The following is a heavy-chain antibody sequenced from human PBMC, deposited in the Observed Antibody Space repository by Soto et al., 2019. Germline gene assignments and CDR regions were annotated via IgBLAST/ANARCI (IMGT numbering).Heavy chain of an antibody. J-gene: IGHJ5*01. V-gene: IGHV4-30-4*01. CDR1: SGSISSDKYY. CDR2: IYYTGTT. D-gene: IGHD4-17*01. CDR3: AAVVHDYGINWIDS. Sequence: VQLQESGPGLVKPSQTLSLTCGVSSGSISSDKYYWTWIRQSPGRGLEWIGHIYYTGTTHYNPSVARGVTLFLDKSRGHVSLNLTSVTAADAAIYCCAAVVHDYGINWIDSWGHGALVAISS.